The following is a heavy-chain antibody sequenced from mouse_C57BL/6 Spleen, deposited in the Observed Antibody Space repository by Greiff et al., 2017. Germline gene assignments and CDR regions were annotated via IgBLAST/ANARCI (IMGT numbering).Heavy chain of an antibody. J-gene: IGHJ4*01. CDR2: IYPRDGST. Sequence: QVQLQQSDAELVKPGASVKISCKVSGYTFTDHSIHWMKQRPEQGLDWIGYIYPRDGSTKYNGKFKGKATLTADKSSSTAYMQLNSLTSEVSAVYVCARSGAFVAMDYWGQGTSVTVSS. D-gene: IGHD3-2*02. CDR1: GYTFTDHS. CDR3: ARSGAFVAMDY. V-gene: IGHV1-78*01.